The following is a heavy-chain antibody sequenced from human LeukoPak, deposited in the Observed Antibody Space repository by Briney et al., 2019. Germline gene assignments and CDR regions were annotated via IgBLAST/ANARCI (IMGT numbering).Heavy chain of an antibody. J-gene: IGHJ2*01. D-gene: IGHD3-22*01. V-gene: IGHV4-61*01. Sequence: SETLSLTCTASGGSISSGSYYWSWIRQPPGKGLEWIGYIYYSGSTNYNPSLKSRVTISVDTSKNQFSLKLSSVTAADTAVYYCARNILQIWPGYYYDSRYGYFDLWGRGTLVTVSS. CDR1: GGSISSGSYY. CDR3: ARNILQIWPGYYYDSRYGYFDL. CDR2: IYYSGST.